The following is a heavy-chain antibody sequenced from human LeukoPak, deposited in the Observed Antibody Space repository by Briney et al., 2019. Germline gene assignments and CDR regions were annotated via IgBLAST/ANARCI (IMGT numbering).Heavy chain of an antibody. J-gene: IGHJ4*02. D-gene: IGHD3-22*01. CDR2: IYYSGST. CDR1: GGSFSGYY. Sequence: PSETLSLTCAVYGGSFSGYYWSWIRQPPGKGLEWIGYIYYSGSTNYNPSLKSRVTISVDTSKNQFSLKLSSVTAADTAVYYCAAVDSSGYYHGGFDYWGQGTLVTVSS. CDR3: AAVDSSGYYHGGFDY. V-gene: IGHV4-59*01.